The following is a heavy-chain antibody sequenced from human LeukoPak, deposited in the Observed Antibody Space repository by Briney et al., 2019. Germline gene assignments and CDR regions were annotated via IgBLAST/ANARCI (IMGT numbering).Heavy chain of an antibody. CDR1: GFTFSSDW. CDR2: IKQDGTEK. Sequence: HPGGSLRLSCAASGFTFSSDWMTWVRQAPGKGLEWVANIKQDGTEKYYVDSVKGRFTISRDNAKNSLYLQVNSLRVEDTAVYYCASSRYGGYWGQGTLVTVSS. CDR3: ASSRYGGY. D-gene: IGHD3-10*01. J-gene: IGHJ4*02. V-gene: IGHV3-7*01.